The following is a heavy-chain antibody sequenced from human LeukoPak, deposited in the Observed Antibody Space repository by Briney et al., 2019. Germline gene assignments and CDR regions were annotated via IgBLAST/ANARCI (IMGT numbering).Heavy chain of an antibody. V-gene: IGHV3-48*03. CDR3: ARDRSLWFGVDYYYYGMDV. CDR1: GFTSSSYE. Sequence: GGSLRLSCAASGFTSSSYEMNWVRQAPGKGLEWVSYISSSGSTIYYADSVKGRFTISRDNAKNSLYLQMNSLRAEDTAVYYCARDRSLWFGVDYYYYGMDVWGKGTTVTVSS. CDR2: ISSSGSTI. D-gene: IGHD3-10*01. J-gene: IGHJ6*04.